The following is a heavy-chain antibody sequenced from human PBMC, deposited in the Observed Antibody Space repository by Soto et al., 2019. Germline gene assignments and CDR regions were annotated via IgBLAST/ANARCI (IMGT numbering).Heavy chain of an antibody. CDR1: CGSICSSSYY. CDR2: IYYSGST. Sequence: PSETLSLTCTVPCGSICSSSYYWGWIRQPPGKGLEWIGSIYYSGSTYYNPSLKSRFTISLDTSKNQFSLKLSSVTAADTVLYYCARRPGGAAADYWGQGALVTVSS. D-gene: IGHD6-13*01. CDR3: ARRPGGAAADY. J-gene: IGHJ4*02. V-gene: IGHV4-39*01.